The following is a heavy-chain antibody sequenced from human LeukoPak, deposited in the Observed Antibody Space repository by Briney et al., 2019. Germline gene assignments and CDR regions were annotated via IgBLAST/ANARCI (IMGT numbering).Heavy chain of an antibody. CDR1: GYTFTGYY. Sequence: ASVKVSCKASGYTFTGYYMHWVRQAPGQGLEWMGWINPNSGGTNYAQKFQGRVTMTRDTSISTAYMELSRLRSDDTAVYYCARDQVMLVRGYFDYWGQGTLVTVSS. CDR2: INPNSGGT. CDR3: ARDQVMLVRGYFDY. J-gene: IGHJ4*02. D-gene: IGHD3-10*01. V-gene: IGHV1-2*02.